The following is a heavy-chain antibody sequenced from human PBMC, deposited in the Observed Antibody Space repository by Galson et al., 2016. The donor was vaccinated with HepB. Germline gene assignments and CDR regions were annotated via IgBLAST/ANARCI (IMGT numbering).Heavy chain of an antibody. CDR1: GGSFSGYY. CDR3: ARGDNPDYGDYASAYYYMDV. CDR2: INHSGSP. Sequence: ETLSLTCAVYGGSFSGYYWSWIRQPPGKGLEWIGEINHSGSPNYNPSLKIRVTISVDTSKNQFSLKLSSVTAADTAVYYCARGDNPDYGDYASAYYYMDVWGKGTTVTVSS. J-gene: IGHJ6*03. V-gene: IGHV4-34*01. D-gene: IGHD4-17*01.